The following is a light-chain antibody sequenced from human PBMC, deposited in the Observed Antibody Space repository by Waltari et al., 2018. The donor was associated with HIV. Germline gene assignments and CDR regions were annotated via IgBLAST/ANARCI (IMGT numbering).Light chain of an antibody. CDR2: AVS. Sequence: QSALTQPASVSGSPGQSITISCTGTSSDIGGYKYVSWYQQQPGKAPKLMISAVSNRPSGVSNRFSGSKSGNTASLTISGLQAEDEADYYCSSYTTSSTGVFGGGTKLTVL. J-gene: IGLJ3*02. CDR1: SSDIGGYKY. CDR3: SSYTTSSTGV. V-gene: IGLV2-14*01.